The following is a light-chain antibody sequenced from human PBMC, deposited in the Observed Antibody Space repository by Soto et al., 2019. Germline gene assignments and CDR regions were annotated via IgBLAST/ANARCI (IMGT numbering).Light chain of an antibody. V-gene: IGLV2-8*01. CDR1: SRDVGGYNY. CDR2: EVT. J-gene: IGLJ1*01. CDR3: CSYAGSNSFV. Sequence: QSVLTQPPSASGSAGQSVTISCTGTSRDVGGYNYVSWYRQHPGKAPELMIYEVTKRPSGVPDRFSGSKSGSTASLTVSGLQPEDEADYYCCSYAGSNSFVFGTGTQLTVL.